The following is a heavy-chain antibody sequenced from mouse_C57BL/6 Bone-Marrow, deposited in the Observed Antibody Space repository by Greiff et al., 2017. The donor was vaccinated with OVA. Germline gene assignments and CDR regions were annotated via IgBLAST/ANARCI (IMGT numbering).Heavy chain of an antibody. J-gene: IGHJ4*01. CDR3: AREPLPYAMDY. D-gene: IGHD1-2*01. V-gene: IGHV5-4*01. CDR2: ISDGGSYT. CDR1: GFTFSSYA. Sequence: EVKLQESGGGLVKPGGSLKLSCAASGFTFSSYAMSWVRQTPEKRLEWVATISDGGSYTYYPDNVKGRFTISRDNAKNNLYLQMSHLKSEDTAMYYCAREPLPYAMDYWGQGTSVTVSS.